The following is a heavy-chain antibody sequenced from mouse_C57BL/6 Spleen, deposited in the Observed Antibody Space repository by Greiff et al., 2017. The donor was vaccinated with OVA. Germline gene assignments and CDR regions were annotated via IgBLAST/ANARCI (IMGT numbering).Heavy chain of an antibody. CDR3: ARSGDGYSAWFAY. CDR2: INPNNGGT. J-gene: IGHJ3*01. D-gene: IGHD2-3*01. Sequence: LVKPGASVKIPCKASGYTFTDYNMDWVKQSHGKSLEWIGDINPNNGGTIYNQKFKGKATLTVDKSSSTAYMELRSLTSEDTAVYYCARSGDGYSAWFAYWGQGTLVTVSA. CDR1: GYTFTDYN. V-gene: IGHV1-18*01.